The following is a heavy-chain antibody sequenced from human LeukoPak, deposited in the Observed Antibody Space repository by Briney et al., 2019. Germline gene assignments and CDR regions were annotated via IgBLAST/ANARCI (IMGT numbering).Heavy chain of an antibody. D-gene: IGHD3-9*01. V-gene: IGHV3-49*03. CDR2: IRNKAYGGTA. Sequence: GGSLRLSCTASGFTFSDYAMSWFRQAPGKGLEWVGFIRNKAYGGTAEYAASVKGRFTISRDDSKTIAYLQMNSLKTEDTTVYYCTREKRYFDWFQADYWGQGTLVTVSS. CDR3: TREKRYFDWFQADY. J-gene: IGHJ4*02. CDR1: GFTFSDYA.